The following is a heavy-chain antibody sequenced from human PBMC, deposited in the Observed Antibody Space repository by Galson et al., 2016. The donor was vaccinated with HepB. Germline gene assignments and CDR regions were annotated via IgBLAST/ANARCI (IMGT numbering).Heavy chain of an antibody. J-gene: IGHJ3*02. D-gene: IGHD3-10*01. CDR1: GFTFRNYH. V-gene: IGHV3-21*01. CDR3: ARPRDNYGHAIDI. Sequence: CAGSGFTFRNYHMNWVRQTPGKGLEWVSSISSGSAYKYYADSVKGRFSIFRDNAKNSLYLQMNSLGVVDTAVYYCARPRDNYGHAIDIWGQGTMVTVSS. CDR2: ISSGSAYK.